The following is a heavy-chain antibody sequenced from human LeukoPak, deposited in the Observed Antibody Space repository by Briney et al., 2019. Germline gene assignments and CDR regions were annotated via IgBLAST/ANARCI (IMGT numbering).Heavy chain of an antibody. CDR1: GGPISSSSSY. J-gene: IGHJ4*02. V-gene: IGHV4-39*01. D-gene: IGHD2-15*01. Sequence: SETLSLTCTVSGGPISSSSSYWGWIRQTPEKGLEWIGSIYYSGTTYFNPSLKSRVTISVDTSKNQFSLKLNSVTAADTAIYYCARRDAVAATIDYWGQGTLVTVSS. CDR3: ARRDAVAATIDY. CDR2: IYYSGTT.